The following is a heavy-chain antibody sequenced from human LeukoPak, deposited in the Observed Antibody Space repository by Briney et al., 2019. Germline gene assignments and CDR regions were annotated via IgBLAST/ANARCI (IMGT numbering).Heavy chain of an antibody. Sequence: VSAVTASAGNTYYADSVKGRFAISRDNSKNTLYLQVNSLRAEDTAVYYCAKGDYYGSGSTFKNGMDVWGQGTTVTVSS. J-gene: IGHJ6*02. V-gene: IGHV3-23*01. CDR3: AKGDYYGSGSTFKNGMDV. D-gene: IGHD3-10*01. CDR2: VTASAGNT.